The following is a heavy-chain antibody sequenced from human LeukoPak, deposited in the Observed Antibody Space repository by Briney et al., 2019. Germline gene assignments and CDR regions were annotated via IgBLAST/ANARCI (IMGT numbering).Heavy chain of an antibody. CDR1: GFTFSSYV. V-gene: IGHV3-53*01. D-gene: IGHD6-6*01. Sequence: GGSLRLSCAASGFTFSSYVMSWVRQAPGKGLEWVSVIYSGGSTYYADSVKGRFTISRDNSKNTLYLQMNSLRAEDTAVYYCARSHLVAPPDYWGQGTLVTVSS. CDR2: IYSGGST. J-gene: IGHJ4*02. CDR3: ARSHLVAPPDY.